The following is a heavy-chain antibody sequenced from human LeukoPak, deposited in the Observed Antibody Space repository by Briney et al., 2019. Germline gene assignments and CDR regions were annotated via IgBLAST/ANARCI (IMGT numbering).Heavy chain of an antibody. Sequence: PSETLSLTCAVSGGSISSSNWWSWVRQPPGKGLEWIGEIYHSGSTNYNPSLKSRVTISVDKSKNQFSLKLSSVTAADTAVYYCASPGIDYGIEYFQHWGQGTLVTVSS. CDR1: GGSISSSNW. CDR2: IYHSGST. D-gene: IGHD4-17*01. CDR3: ASPGIDYGIEYFQH. V-gene: IGHV4-4*02. J-gene: IGHJ1*01.